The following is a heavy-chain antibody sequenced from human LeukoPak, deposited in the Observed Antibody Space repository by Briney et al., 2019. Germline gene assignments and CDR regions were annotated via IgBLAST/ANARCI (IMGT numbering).Heavy chain of an antibody. J-gene: IGHJ4*02. CDR3: ARGPTSGNSRGHFDY. Sequence: ASVKVSCKASGYTFTGYYMHWVRQAPGQGLEWMGWINPNSGCTNYAQKFQGRVTMTRDTSISTAYMELSRLRSDDTAVYYCARGPTSGNSRGHFDYWGQGTLVTVSS. CDR1: GYTFTGYY. D-gene: IGHD3-10*01. CDR2: INPNSGCT. V-gene: IGHV1-2*02.